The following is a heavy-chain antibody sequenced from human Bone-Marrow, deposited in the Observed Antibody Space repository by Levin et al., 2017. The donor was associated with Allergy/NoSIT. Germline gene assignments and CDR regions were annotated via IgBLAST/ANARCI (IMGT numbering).Heavy chain of an antibody. CDR2: ISSSGSTI. V-gene: IGHV3-48*03. CDR3: ARGFRSRAFDI. CDR1: GFTFSSYE. Sequence: GGSLRLSCAASGFTFSSYEMNWVRQAPGKGLEWVSYISSSGSTIYYADSVKGRFTISRDNAKNSLYLQMNSLRAEDTAVYYCARGFRSRAFDIWGQGTMVTVSS. J-gene: IGHJ3*02.